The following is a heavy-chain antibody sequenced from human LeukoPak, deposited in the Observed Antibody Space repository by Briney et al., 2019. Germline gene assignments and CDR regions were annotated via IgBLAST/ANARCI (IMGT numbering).Heavy chain of an antibody. CDR3: AKVESIAARGYYFDY. Sequence: HPGGSLRLSCAASGFTFSSYVMSWVRQAPGKGLEWVSAISGSGGSTYYADSDKGRFTISRDNSKNTLYLQMNSLRAEDTAVYYCAKVESIAARGYYFDYWGQGTLVTVSS. V-gene: IGHV3-23*01. D-gene: IGHD6-6*01. CDR2: ISGSGGST. J-gene: IGHJ4*02. CDR1: GFTFSSYV.